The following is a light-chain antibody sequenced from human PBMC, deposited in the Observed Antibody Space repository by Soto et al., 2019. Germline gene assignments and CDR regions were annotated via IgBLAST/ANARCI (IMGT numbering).Light chain of an antibody. Sequence: QSALTQPPSASGSPGQSVTISCTGTSNDIGAYNYVSWYQHHAGKVPKLLIYEVFRRPSGVPDRFSASKSGNTASLTVSGLQPEDEADYYCLSYVGRETGVFGSGTKLTVL. V-gene: IGLV2-8*01. CDR3: LSYVGRETGV. CDR2: EVF. CDR1: SNDIGAYNY. J-gene: IGLJ1*01.